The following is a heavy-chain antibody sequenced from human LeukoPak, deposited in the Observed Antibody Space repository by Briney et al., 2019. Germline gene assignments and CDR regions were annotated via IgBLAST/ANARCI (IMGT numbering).Heavy chain of an antibody. V-gene: IGHV3-23*01. J-gene: IGHJ4*02. CDR3: AKDSALGDYGWD. Sequence: GGSLRLSCTASGFTFSSYAMSWVRRAPGKGLEWVSAISGSGGSTYYADSVKGRFTISRDNSKNTLYLQMNSLRAEDTAVYYCAKDSALGDYGWDWGQGTLVTVSS. CDR2: ISGSGGST. D-gene: IGHD4-17*01. CDR1: GFTFSSYA.